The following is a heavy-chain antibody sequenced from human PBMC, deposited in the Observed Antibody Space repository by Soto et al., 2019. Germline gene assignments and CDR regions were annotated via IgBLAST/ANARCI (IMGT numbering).Heavy chain of an antibody. CDR2: IWYDGRNK. CDR3: ARSDCTGAYCYSWPFNYGVDV. D-gene: IGHD2-15*01. CDR1: GFTFNTYG. Sequence: QVQLVESGGGVVQPGGSLRLSCTTSGFTFNTYGMHWFRQAPGKGLEGVAIIWYDGRNKYYADSVKGRFTISRDNSKNTLYLQMNSLRAEDTALYYCARSDCTGAYCYSWPFNYGVDVWGQGTTVTVSS. V-gene: IGHV3-33*08. J-gene: IGHJ6*02.